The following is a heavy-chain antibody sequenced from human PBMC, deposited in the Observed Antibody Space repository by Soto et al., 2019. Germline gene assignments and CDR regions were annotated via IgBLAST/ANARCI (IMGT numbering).Heavy chain of an antibody. V-gene: IGHV4-59*08. CDR1: GGSISSYY. J-gene: IGHJ5*02. Sequence: PSETLSLTCSVSGGSISSYYWSWIRQSPGKGLEWIGYIYYRGSTNYNPSLKSRVTISVDTSKNQFSLNLSSVTAADTAVYYCARLGPSGNFFKNWFDPWGQGTLVTVSS. CDR2: IYYRGST. CDR3: ARLGPSGNFFKNWFDP. D-gene: IGHD3-10*01.